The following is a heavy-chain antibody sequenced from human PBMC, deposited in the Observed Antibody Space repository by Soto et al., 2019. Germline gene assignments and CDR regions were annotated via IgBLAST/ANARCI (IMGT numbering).Heavy chain of an antibody. J-gene: IGHJ6*03. CDR3: AGRLAYQQRGCSSHSPYYYYYYYMDV. D-gene: IGHD2-15*01. CDR1: GFTFSSYG. CDR2: IWYDGSNK. V-gene: IGHV3-33*01. Sequence: GGSLRLSCAASGFTFSSYGMHWVRQAPGKGLDWVAAIWYDGSNKYYADSVKGRFTISRDNSENTLYRQMDSLRAYVKAVCYCAGRLAYQQRGCSSHSPYYYYYYYMDVWGKGTTVTVSS.